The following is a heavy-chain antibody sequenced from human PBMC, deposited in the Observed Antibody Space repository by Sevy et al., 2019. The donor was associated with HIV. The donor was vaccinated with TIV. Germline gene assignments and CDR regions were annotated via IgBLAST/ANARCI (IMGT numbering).Heavy chain of an antibody. CDR3: ARILLAAAKYGMDV. D-gene: IGHD6-13*01. V-gene: IGHV1-2*02. CDR2: INPNSGGT. Sequence: ASVKVSCKASGYTFTGYYMHWVRQAPGQGLEWMGWINPNSGGTNYAQKFQGRVTMTRDTSISTAYMELSRLRSDDMAVYYCARILLAAAKYGMDVWGQGTTVTVSS. CDR1: GYTFTGYY. J-gene: IGHJ6*02.